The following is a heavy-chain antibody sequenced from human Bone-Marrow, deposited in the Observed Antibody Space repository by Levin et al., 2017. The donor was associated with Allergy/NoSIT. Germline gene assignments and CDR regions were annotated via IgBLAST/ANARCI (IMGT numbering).Heavy chain of an antibody. D-gene: IGHD6-13*01. CDR3: ARGSHSSSWYPDSHFDY. J-gene: IGHJ4*02. CDR2: INSDGSST. CDR1: GFTFSSYW. Sequence: GESLKISCAASGFTFSSYWMHWVRQAPGKGLVWVSRINSDGSSTSYADSVKGRFTISRDNAKNTLYLQMNSLRAEDTAVYYCARGSHSSSWYPDSHFDYWGQGTLVTVSS. V-gene: IGHV3-74*01.